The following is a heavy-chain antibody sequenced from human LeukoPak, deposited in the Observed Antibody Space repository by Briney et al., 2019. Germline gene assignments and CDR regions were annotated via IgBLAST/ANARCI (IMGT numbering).Heavy chain of an antibody. CDR3: AREEMATIDY. V-gene: IGHV3-20*04. Sequence: GGSLRLSCAASGFTFTNYAMSWVRQTPGKGLEWVSGINWNGGSTGYADSVKGRFTISRDNAKNSLYLQMNSLRAEDTALYYCAREEMATIDYWGQGTLVTVSS. CDR1: GFTFTNYA. D-gene: IGHD5-24*01. CDR2: INWNGGST. J-gene: IGHJ4*02.